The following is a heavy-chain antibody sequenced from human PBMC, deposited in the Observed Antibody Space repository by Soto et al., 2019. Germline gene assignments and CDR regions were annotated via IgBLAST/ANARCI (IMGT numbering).Heavy chain of an antibody. CDR3: ARDQGGSWFYYCDY. CDR1: GYTFTSYA. Sequence: QVQLVQSGAEVKKPGASVKVSCKASGYTFTSYAMHWVRQAPGQRLEWMGWINAGNGNTKYSQKLQGRVTITRDTSASTAYMELSSLRSEDTAVYYCARDQGGSWFYYCDYWGQGTLVTVSS. D-gene: IGHD6-13*01. CDR2: INAGNGNT. J-gene: IGHJ4*02. V-gene: IGHV1-3*01.